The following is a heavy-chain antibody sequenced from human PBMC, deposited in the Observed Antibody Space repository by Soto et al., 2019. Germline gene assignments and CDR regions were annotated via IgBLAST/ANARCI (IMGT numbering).Heavy chain of an antibody. J-gene: IGHJ3*02. V-gene: IGHV4-59*01. CDR2: IYYSGST. Sequence: SETLSLTCTVSGGSISSYYWSWIRQPPGKGLEWIGYIYYSGSTNYNPSLKSRVTISVDTSKNQFSLKLSSVTAADTAVYYCARGLDDYDFWSGSTLDAFDIWGQGTMVTVS. CDR1: GGSISSYY. CDR3: ARGLDDYDFWSGSTLDAFDI. D-gene: IGHD3-3*01.